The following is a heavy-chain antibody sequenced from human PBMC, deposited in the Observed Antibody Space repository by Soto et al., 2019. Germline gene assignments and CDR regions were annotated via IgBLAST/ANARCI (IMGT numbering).Heavy chain of an antibody. CDR1: GGSVNGYY. CDR2: INHTGGT. D-gene: IGHD3-22*01. V-gene: IGHV4-34*01. Sequence: PSETLSLTCAVYGGSVNGYYWNWIRQPPGKGLEWIGEINHTGGTHYNPSLKSRVTLSVDPSKNQFSLNLRSVTAADTALYYCARLLHDNRGYYYFDYWGRGTLVTVSS. CDR3: ARLLHDNRGYYYFDY. J-gene: IGHJ4*02.